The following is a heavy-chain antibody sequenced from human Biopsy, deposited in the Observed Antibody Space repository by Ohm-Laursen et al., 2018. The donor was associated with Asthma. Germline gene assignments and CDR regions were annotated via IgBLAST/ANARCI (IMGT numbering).Heavy chain of an antibody. J-gene: IGHJ4*02. V-gene: IGHV3-30-3*01. Sequence: SLRLSCSALRFTYEMHWVRQAPGKGLEWVAVISYDGSSIYYADSVKGRFTISRDNSKNTLSLQMNSLTAEDTAVYYCAREGVAGTHIEDWGQGTLITVSS. CDR1: RFTYE. CDR2: ISYDGSSI. D-gene: IGHD6-19*01. CDR3: AREGVAGTHIED.